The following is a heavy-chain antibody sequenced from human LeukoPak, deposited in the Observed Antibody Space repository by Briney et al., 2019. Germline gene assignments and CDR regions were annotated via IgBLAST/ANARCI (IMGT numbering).Heavy chain of an antibody. CDR3: ARDRPKYSSSIPYYGMDV. V-gene: IGHV3-21*01. CDR1: GFTFSSYS. J-gene: IGHJ6*02. CDR2: ISSSSSYI. D-gene: IGHD6-13*01. Sequence: SGGSLRLSCAASGFTFSSYSMNWVRQAPGKGLEWVSSISSSSSYIYYADSVKGRFTISRDNAKNSLYLQMNSLRAEDTAVYYCARDRPKYSSSIPYYGMDVWGQGTTVTVPS.